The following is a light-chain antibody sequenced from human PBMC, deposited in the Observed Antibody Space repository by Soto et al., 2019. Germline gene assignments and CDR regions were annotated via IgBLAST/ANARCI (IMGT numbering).Light chain of an antibody. CDR3: SSYTSSDTLV. Sequence: QSALTQPASVSGSPGQSIIISCTGTSSDVGGYNSVSWYQQHPGKASKIMIYDVTTRPSGVPNRFSGSKSGNAASLTISGLHSEDEADYYCSSYTSSDTLVFGTGTKLTVL. V-gene: IGLV2-14*01. CDR1: SSDVGGYNS. CDR2: DVT. J-gene: IGLJ1*01.